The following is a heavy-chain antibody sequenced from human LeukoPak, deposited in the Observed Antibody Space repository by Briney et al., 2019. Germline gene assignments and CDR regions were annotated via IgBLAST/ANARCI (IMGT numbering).Heavy chain of an antibody. V-gene: IGHV4-34*01. CDR1: VGFFSGYY. CDR3: ARSAHGRRVGPAASRYYYYGMDV. Sequence: SETLSLTCAFYVGFFSGYYWSWIRQPPGKGLEWIGEINHSGSTNYNPSLKSRVTISVDTSKNQFSLKLSSVTAADTAVYYCARSAHGRRVGPAASRYYYYGMDVWGKGTTVTVSS. J-gene: IGHJ6*04. CDR2: INHSGST. D-gene: IGHD2-2*01.